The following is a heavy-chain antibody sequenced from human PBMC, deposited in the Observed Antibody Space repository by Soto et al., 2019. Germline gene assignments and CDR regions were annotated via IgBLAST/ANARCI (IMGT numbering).Heavy chain of an antibody. CDR1: GFTFSTYS. CDR2: ISSSTRII. D-gene: IGHD1-26*01. V-gene: IGHV3-48*01. J-gene: IGHJ3*02. CDR3: ARDLPIYGSAFDI. Sequence: GGSLRLSCAASGFTFSTYSINWVRQAPGKGLEWVSYISSSTRIIYFADSVKGRFTISRDNAKNSLYLQMNSLRAEDTAVYYCARDLPIYGSAFDIWGQGTMVTVSS.